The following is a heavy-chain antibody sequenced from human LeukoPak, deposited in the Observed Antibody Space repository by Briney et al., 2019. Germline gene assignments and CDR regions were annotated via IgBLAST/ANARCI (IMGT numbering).Heavy chain of an antibody. D-gene: IGHD6-19*01. Sequence: GGSLRLSCAASGFTFYDYGMSWVRHAPGKGLEWVSGINWNGGSTVYADSVKGRFTTSRDNAKNSLFLQMHSLRAEDTAVYYCARVDNNGLYSEYFDHWGQGTLVTVSS. CDR2: INWNGGST. CDR1: GFTFYDYG. V-gene: IGHV3-20*04. CDR3: ARVDNNGLYSEYFDH. J-gene: IGHJ1*01.